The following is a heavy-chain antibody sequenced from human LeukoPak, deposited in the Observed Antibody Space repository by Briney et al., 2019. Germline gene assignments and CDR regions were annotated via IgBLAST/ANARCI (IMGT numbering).Heavy chain of an antibody. Sequence: PSETLSLTCTVSGGSISSYFWSWIRQPPGKGLEWIGYIYYSGSTNYNPSLQSRVTISVDTSKNQFSLKLSSVTAADSAVYYCATRTFRGAFDIWGQGTMVTVSS. J-gene: IGHJ3*02. CDR3: ATRTFRGAFDI. V-gene: IGHV4-59*08. CDR1: GGSISSYF. CDR2: IYYSGST. D-gene: IGHD2-2*01.